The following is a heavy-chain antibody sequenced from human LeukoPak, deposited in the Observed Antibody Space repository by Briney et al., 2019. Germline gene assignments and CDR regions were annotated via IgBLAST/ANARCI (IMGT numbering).Heavy chain of an antibody. V-gene: IGHV3-23*01. Sequence: PGGSLRLSSAASGFSFSVYAMSWVRHAPGKGLEWVSSISGSGGSTYYTDPVKGQFTISRDNCKNTLYLEMNRLRAEDTAVYYCAKDRPNYYESNGDYYRRNGDYWGQGALVTVSS. D-gene: IGHD3-22*01. CDR1: GFSFSVYA. J-gene: IGHJ4*02. CDR3: AKDRPNYYESNGDYYRRNGDY. CDR2: ISGSGGST.